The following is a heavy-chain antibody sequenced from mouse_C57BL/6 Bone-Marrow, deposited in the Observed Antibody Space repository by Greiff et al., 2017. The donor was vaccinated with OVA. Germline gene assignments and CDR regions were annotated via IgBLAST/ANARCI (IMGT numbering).Heavy chain of an antibody. CDR2: ISDGGSYT. Sequence: EVMLVESGGGLVKPGGSLKLSCAASGFTFSSYAMSWVRQPPEKRLEWVATISDGGSYTYYPDNVKGRFPISRDNAKNNLYLQMSHLKSEDTAMYYCARGPYSNFLDYWGQGTTLTVSS. CDR1: GFTFSSYA. D-gene: IGHD2-5*01. J-gene: IGHJ2*01. V-gene: IGHV5-4*03. CDR3: ARGPYSNFLDY.